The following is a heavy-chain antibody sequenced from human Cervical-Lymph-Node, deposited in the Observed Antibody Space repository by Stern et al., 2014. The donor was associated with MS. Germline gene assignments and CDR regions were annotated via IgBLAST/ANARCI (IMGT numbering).Heavy chain of an antibody. CDR1: GDAFSNFD. CDR2: ITPRFGTA. V-gene: IGHV1-69*01. CDR3: ARHQGGLAAY. J-gene: IGHJ4*02. D-gene: IGHD6-13*01. Sequence: MQLVESGPEGKKPGSSVKVSCRASGDAFSNFDIGWVRQAPGQGPGWLGGITPRFGTANYAQRFQGRVTFTADESTSTTYMELRSLRSEDTAVYYCARHQGGLAAYWGQGTLVTVSS.